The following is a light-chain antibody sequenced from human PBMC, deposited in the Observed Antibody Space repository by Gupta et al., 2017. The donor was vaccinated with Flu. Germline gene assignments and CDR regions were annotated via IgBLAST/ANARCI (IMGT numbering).Light chain of an antibody. J-gene: IGKJ1*01. CDR1: QSVLYSSNNKNY. CDR2: WAS. Sequence: SLGERATINCKSSQSVLYSSNNKNYLAWYQQKPGQPPKLLIYWASTRESGVPDRFSGSGSGTDFTLTISSLQAEDVAAYYCQQDDNTPRTFGQGTKVEIK. CDR3: QQDDNTPRT. V-gene: IGKV4-1*01.